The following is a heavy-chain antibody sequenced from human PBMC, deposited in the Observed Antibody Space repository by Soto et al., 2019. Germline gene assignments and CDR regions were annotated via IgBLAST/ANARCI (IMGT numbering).Heavy chain of an antibody. Sequence: SETLSLTCTVFGGSISSHYWSWIRQSPGKGLEWIGYIYYSGSTNYNPSLKSRVTISVDTSKNQFSLKLSSVTAADTAVYYCAREYCSGGSCYGFAWFDPWGQGTLVTVSS. CDR1: GGSISSHY. CDR3: AREYCSGGSCYGFAWFDP. CDR2: IYYSGST. V-gene: IGHV4-59*11. D-gene: IGHD2-15*01. J-gene: IGHJ5*02.